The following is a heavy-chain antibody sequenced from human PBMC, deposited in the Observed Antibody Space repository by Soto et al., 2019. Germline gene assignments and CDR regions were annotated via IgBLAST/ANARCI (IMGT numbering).Heavy chain of an antibody. D-gene: IGHD6-19*01. CDR2: VYHTGST. V-gene: IGHV4-59*13. J-gene: IGHJ4*02. CDR3: ARRLFGSGWTLDS. CDR1: CAYIITYY. Sequence: SETLCLPCYVSCAYIITYYWSFIRQAPGKGLEWIGNVYHTGSTDYNSSLRSRVTISVDTSKNQFSLNMNSVTAADTAVYYCARRLFGSGWTLDSWGQGALVTVSS.